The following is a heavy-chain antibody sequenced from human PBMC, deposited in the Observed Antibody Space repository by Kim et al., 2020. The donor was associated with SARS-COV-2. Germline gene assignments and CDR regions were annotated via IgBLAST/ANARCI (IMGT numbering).Heavy chain of an antibody. Sequence: ASVKVSCKASGYTFTNHAINWVRQAPGRGLEWMGWINTDTGSPTYAPDFTGRFVFSLDTSVSTAYLQIRSLEAEDTALYYCARVVWGGYRYIDSWGQGTLVTASS. V-gene: IGHV7-4-1*02. CDR3: ARVVWGGYRYIDS. CDR1: GYTFTNHA. J-gene: IGHJ4*02. CDR2: INTDTGSP. D-gene: IGHD3-16*02.